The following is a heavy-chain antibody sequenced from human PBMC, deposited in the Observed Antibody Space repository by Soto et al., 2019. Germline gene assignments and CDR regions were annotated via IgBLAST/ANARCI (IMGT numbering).Heavy chain of an antibody. CDR1: GGSVSSGIYY. V-gene: IGHV4-61*01. J-gene: IGHJ5*02. CDR3: ARISITIFGVVNNWFDP. CDR2: IYYSGST. Sequence: SETLSLTCTVSGGSVSSGIYYWSWIRHPPGKGLEWIGYIYYSGSTNYNPSLKSRVTISVDTSKNQFSLKLSSVTAAETAVYYCARISITIFGVVNNWFDPRGQGTLMTFYS. D-gene: IGHD3-3*01.